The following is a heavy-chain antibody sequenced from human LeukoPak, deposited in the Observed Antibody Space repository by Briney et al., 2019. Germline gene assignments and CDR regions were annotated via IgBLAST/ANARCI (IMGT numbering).Heavy chain of an antibody. CDR3: ARDGYPWASPGFDY. V-gene: IGHV4-59*01. J-gene: IGHJ4*02. D-gene: IGHD1-1*01. Sequence: SETLSLTCTVSGGSISSYYWSWIRQPPGKGLEWIGYIYYSGSTSYNPSLKSRVTISVDTSKNQFSLKLSSVTAADTAVYYCARDGYPWASPGFDYWGQGTLVTVSS. CDR1: GGSISSYY. CDR2: IYYSGST.